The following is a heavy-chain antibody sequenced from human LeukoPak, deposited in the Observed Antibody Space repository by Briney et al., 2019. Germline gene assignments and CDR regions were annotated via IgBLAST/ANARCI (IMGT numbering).Heavy chain of an antibody. CDR2: ISNDANNK. J-gene: IGHJ4*02. V-gene: IGHV3-30*04. D-gene: IGHD6-13*01. Sequence: PGRSLRLCCVASGFTFNIYALHWVRQAPGKGLDWVAVISNDANNKHYADSVKGRFTISRDNSKNTLYLQMNGLRPEDTAVYYCARGAGAAGGRDYYSDYWGQGMLVTVSS. CDR3: ARGAGAAGGRDYYSDY. CDR1: GFTFNIYA.